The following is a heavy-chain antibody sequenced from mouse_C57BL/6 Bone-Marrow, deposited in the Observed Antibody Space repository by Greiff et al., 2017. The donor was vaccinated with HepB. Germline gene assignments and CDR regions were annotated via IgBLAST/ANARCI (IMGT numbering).Heavy chain of an antibody. CDR3: TTEGFFDY. J-gene: IGHJ2*01. Sequence: VQLQQSGAELVRPGASVKLSCTASGFNIKDDYMHWVKQRPEQGLEWIGWIDPENGDTEYASKFQGKATITADTSSNTAYLQLSSLTSEDTAVYYCTTEGFFDYWSQGTTLTVSS. V-gene: IGHV14-4*01. CDR2: IDPENGDT. CDR1: GFNIKDDY.